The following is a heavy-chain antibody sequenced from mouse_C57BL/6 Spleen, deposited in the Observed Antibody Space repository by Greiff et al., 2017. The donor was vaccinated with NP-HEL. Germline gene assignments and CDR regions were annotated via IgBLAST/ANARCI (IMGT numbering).Heavy chain of an antibody. CDR1: GFTFSDYG. D-gene: IGHD1-1*01. CDR3: AMPFVSTVVDWYFDV. CDR2: ISSGSSTI. V-gene: IGHV5-17*01. Sequence: EVHLVESGGGLVKPGGSLKLSCAASGFTFSDYGMHWVRQAPEKGLEWVAYISSGSSTIYYADTVKGRFTISRDNAKNTLFLQMTSLRSEDTAMYYCAMPFVSTVVDWYFDVWGTGTTVTVSS. J-gene: IGHJ1*03.